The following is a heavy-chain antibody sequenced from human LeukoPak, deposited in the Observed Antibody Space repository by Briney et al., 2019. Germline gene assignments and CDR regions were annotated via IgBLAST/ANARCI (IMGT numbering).Heavy chain of an antibody. CDR3: ASEYCSGGSCYSLYGMDV. J-gene: IGHJ6*02. Sequence: GGSLRLSCAASGFAVSGNYMSWVRQASGKGLEWVSVIYSGGSTYYADSVKGRFTISRENSKDTLYLQMNSLRAEDTAVYYCASEYCSGGSCYSLYGMDVWGQGTTVTVSS. D-gene: IGHD2-15*01. V-gene: IGHV3-66*01. CDR2: IYSGGST. CDR1: GFAVSGNY.